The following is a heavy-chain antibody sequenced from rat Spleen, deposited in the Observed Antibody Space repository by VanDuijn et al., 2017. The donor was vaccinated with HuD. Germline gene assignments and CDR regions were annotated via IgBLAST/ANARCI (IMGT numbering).Heavy chain of an antibody. D-gene: IGHD1-10*01. CDR3: ARPGTTHVFDY. J-gene: IGHJ2*01. CDR2: ISPSGGST. Sequence: EVQLVESGGGLVQPGRSLKLSCAASGFTFSYYDMTWVRQAPTKGLEWVASISPSGGSTYYRDSVKGRFTVSRDNAKSTLYLQMNSLRSEDTATYFCARPGTTHVFDYWGQGVMVTVSS. CDR1: GFTFSYYD. V-gene: IGHV5-25*01.